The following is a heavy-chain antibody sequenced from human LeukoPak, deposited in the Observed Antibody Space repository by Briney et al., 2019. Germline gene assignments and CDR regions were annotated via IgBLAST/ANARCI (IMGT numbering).Heavy chain of an antibody. CDR3: AKDRQQLVLGSWFDP. Sequence: GGSLRLSCAASGFTFSSYAMSWVRQAPGKGLEWVSAISGSGGSTYYADSVKGRFTISRDNSKNTPYLQMNSLRAEDTAVYYCAKDRQQLVLGSWFDPWGQGTLVTVSS. D-gene: IGHD6-13*01. V-gene: IGHV3-23*01. J-gene: IGHJ5*02. CDR2: ISGSGGST. CDR1: GFTFSSYA.